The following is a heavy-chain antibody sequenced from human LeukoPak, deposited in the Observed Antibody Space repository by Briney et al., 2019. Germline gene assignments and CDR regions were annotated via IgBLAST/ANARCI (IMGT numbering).Heavy chain of an antibody. J-gene: IGHJ5*02. CDR3: ARLDSIHTANWFDR. CDR2: IYPGDSDT. V-gene: IGHV5-51*01. D-gene: IGHD3-3*02. Sequence: GASLKISCQGSGYSFTSYWIGWVRQMPGKGLEWMGIIYPGDSDTRYSPSFQGQVTISADKSISTAYLQWSSLKASDTAMYYCARLDSIHTANWFDRWGQGTLVTVSS. CDR1: GYSFTSYW.